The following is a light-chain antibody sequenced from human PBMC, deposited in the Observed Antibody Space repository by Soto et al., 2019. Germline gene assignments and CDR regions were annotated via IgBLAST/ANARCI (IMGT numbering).Light chain of an antibody. CDR2: DAS. V-gene: IGKV3-11*01. J-gene: IGKJ5*01. CDR3: QQHSNWPTIT. CDR1: QSVKTF. Sequence: EIVLTQSPATLSLSPRARATLSCRDSQSVKTFLVWYQQRPGQAPRLLIHDASHRAAGIPARFSGSGFGTDFTLTISSLEPEDFAVYYCQQHSNWPTITVGQGTQR.